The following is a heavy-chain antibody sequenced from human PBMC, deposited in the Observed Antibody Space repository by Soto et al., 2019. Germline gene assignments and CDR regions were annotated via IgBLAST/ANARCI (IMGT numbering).Heavy chain of an antibody. J-gene: IGHJ4*02. CDR3: AKAGFSSGWSPSYFDY. Sequence: EVQLLESGGGLVQPGRSLRLSCAASGFTFSSYAMNWVRQAPGKGLEWVSAMSGTGGSTYYADSVKGRFTIPRDNSKNTLYLQMNSLRVEDTAVFYCAKAGFSSGWSPSYFDYWGQGNLVTVSS. V-gene: IGHV3-23*01. D-gene: IGHD6-19*01. CDR1: GFTFSSYA. CDR2: MSGTGGST.